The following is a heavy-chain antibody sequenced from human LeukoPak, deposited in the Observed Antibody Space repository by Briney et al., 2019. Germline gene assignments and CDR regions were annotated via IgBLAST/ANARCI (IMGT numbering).Heavy chain of an antibody. CDR1: GYSFIDYW. D-gene: IGHD3-10*02. Sequence: PGDSLKISCQGSGYSFIDYWIGWVRQMPGKGLEWMAVIYPGDSRTRYNPSFQGQVTISADKSINPAYLEWNSLKASDTALYYCACRMFASNWFQPWGQGTLVTVSS. CDR3: ACRMFASNWFQP. CDR2: IYPGDSRT. V-gene: IGHV5-51*01. J-gene: IGHJ5*02.